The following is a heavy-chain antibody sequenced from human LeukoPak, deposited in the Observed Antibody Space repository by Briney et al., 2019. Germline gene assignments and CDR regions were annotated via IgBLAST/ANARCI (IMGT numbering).Heavy chain of an antibody. CDR1: GDSVSSSSYY. J-gene: IGHJ1*01. V-gene: IGHV4-39*01. D-gene: IGHD3-22*01. Sequence: SETLSLTCSVSGDSVSSSSYYWGWIRQPPGKGLEWIGSIYYSGSTYYNPSLKSRVTISVDTSKNQFSLKLSSVTAADTAVYYCARQLTYYYDSSGYDAEYFQHWGQGTLVTVSS. CDR3: ARQLTYYYDSSGYDAEYFQH. CDR2: IYYSGST.